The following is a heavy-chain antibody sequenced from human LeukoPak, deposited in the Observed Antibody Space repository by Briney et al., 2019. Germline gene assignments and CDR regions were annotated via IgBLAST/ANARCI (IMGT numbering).Heavy chain of an antibody. CDR3: ARDLRNDYGSGSSRFDS. J-gene: IGHJ4*02. CDR2: INPNSGGT. D-gene: IGHD3-10*01. Sequence: ASVKVSCKASGYTFTGYYMHWVRQAPGQGLEWMGWINPNSGGTNYAQKFQGRVTMTRDTSISTVYMEVRSLRHDDTAVYYCARDLRNDYGSGSSRFDSWGQGTLVTVSS. V-gene: IGHV1-2*02. CDR1: GYTFTGYY.